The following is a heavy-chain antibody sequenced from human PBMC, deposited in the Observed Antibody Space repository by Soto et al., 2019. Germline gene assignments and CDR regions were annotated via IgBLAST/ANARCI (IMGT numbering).Heavy chain of an antibody. CDR3: ARFAVGATFDY. CDR2: ISSSSSTI. J-gene: IGHJ4*02. D-gene: IGHD1-26*01. Sequence: EVQLVESGGGLVQPGGSLRLSCAASGFTFSSYSMHWVRQAPGKGLEWVSYISSSSSTIYYADSVKGRFTISRDNAKNSRYLQMNSLRAEDTAVYYCARFAVGATFDYWGQGTLVTVSS. CDR1: GFTFSSYS. V-gene: IGHV3-48*01.